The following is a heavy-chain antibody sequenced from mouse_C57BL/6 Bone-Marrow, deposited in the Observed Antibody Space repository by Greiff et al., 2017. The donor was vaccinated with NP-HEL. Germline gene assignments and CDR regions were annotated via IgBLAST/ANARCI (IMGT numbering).Heavy chain of an antibody. CDR1: GFTFSSYA. CDR3: ARGYYSNLAWFAY. D-gene: IGHD2-5*01. Sequence: EVKLMESGGGLVKPGGSLKLSCAASGFTFSSYAMSWVRQTPEKRLEWVATISDGGSYTYYPDNVKGRFTISRDNAKNNLYLQMSHLKSEDTAMYYCARGYYSNLAWFAYWGQGTLVTVSA. CDR2: ISDGGSYT. V-gene: IGHV5-4*03. J-gene: IGHJ3*01.